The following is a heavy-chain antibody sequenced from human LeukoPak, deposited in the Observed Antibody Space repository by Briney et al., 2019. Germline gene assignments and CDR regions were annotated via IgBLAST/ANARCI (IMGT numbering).Heavy chain of an antibody. CDR3: ARGGGGAWDFFFDY. V-gene: IGHV3-53*01. J-gene: IGHJ4*02. D-gene: IGHD3-16*01. Sequence: TGGSLRLSCAASGFTVSSNYMSWVRQAPGKGLEWVSVIYSSGSTSYADSVKGRFTISRDNSKNTLYLQMNSLRAEDTAVYYCARGGGGAWDFFFDYWGQGALATVSS. CDR1: GFTVSSNY. CDR2: IYSSGST.